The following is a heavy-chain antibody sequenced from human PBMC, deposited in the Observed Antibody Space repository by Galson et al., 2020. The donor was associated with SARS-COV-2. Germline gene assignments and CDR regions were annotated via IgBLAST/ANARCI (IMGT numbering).Heavy chain of an antibody. CDR2: ISYDGSNK. CDR1: GFTFSSYA. CDR3: ARTHSGSYSGTFDY. D-gene: IGHD1-26*01. Sequence: GGSLRLSCAASGFTFSSYAMHWVRQAPGKGLEWVAVISYDGSNKYYADSVKGRFTISRDNSKNTLYLQMNSLRAEDTAVYYCARTHSGSYSGTFDYWGQGTLVTVSS. V-gene: IGHV3-30*01. J-gene: IGHJ4*02.